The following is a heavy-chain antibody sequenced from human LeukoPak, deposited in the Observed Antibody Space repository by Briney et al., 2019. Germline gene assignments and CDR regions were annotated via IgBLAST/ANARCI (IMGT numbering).Heavy chain of an antibody. Sequence: GGTLRLSCAASGFTFSSYGMSWVRQAPGKGLEWVSAISGSGGSTYYADSVKGRFTISRDNSKNTLYLQMNSLRAEDTAVYYCAEVAASPPVRVYYYYMDVWGKGTTVTISS. CDR2: ISGSGGST. V-gene: IGHV3-23*01. CDR3: AEVAASPPVRVYYYYMDV. CDR1: GFTFSSYG. D-gene: IGHD3-10*02. J-gene: IGHJ6*03.